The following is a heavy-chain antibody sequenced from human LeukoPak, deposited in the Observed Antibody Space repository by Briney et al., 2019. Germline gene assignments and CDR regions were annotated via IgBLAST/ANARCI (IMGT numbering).Heavy chain of an antibody. V-gene: IGHV3-53*01. CDR1: GFTVSSNF. CDR3: ARGHDSGSYVFGY. CDR2: IYSGGST. J-gene: IGHJ4*02. Sequence: GGSLRLSCAASGFTVSSNFMSWVRQAPGKGLECVSVIYSGGSTCYADSVKGRFTISRDKSKNTLYLQMNSLRAEDTAVYYCARGHDSGSYVFGYWGQGTLVTVSS. D-gene: IGHD6-19*01.